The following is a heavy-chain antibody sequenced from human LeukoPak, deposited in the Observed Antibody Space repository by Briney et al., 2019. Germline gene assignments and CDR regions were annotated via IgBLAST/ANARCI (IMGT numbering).Heavy chain of an antibody. V-gene: IGHV1-18*01. J-gene: IGHJ4*02. CDR3: ARAEYTSSWSYFDC. Sequence: ASVKVSCKASGYTFTSYGISWVRQAPGQGLEWMGWISAYNDNRNYAQKLQGRVSMTEDKSTSTAYMELRSLRSDDTAVYYCARAEYTSSWSYFDCWGQGTLVTVSS. CDR2: ISAYNDNR. D-gene: IGHD2-2*01. CDR1: GYTFTSYG.